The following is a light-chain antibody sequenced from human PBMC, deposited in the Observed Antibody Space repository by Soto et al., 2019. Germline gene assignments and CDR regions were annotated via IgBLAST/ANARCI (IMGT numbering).Light chain of an antibody. J-gene: IGKJ4*01. Sequence: IQITPSSTSLAASVGKMVTITCRSSQNIRNYLNWYQQQPGKTPNLLIYDESTLQTGVPSTFSGSGSGTDFTITIISIQQQDFATYYCQPPYNNLPLIFGLGTKVDIK. CDR1: QNIRNY. CDR3: QPPYNNLPLI. CDR2: DES. V-gene: IGKV1-39*01.